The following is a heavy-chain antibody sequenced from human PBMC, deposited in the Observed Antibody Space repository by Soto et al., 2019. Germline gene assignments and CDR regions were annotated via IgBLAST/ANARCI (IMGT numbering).Heavy chain of an antibody. CDR3: ARDQGVGVHYYYGLDV. V-gene: IGHV1-46*01. Sequence: QVQLVQSGAEVKKPGASVKVSCKASGYTFTSYYMHWVRQAPGQGLEWMGIINPSGGSTTYAQKFQGSVNMTRDTSTSTVYMELSSLRSEDTAVYYCARDQGVGVHYYYGLDVWGQGTTVTVSS. D-gene: IGHD1-26*01. J-gene: IGHJ6*02. CDR1: GYTFTSYY. CDR2: INPSGGST.